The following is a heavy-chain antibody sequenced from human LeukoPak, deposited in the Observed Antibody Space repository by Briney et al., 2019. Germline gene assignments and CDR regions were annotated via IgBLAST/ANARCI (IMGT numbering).Heavy chain of an antibody. D-gene: IGHD1-26*01. CDR3: ARDTGRVGYFDY. CDR2: ISSSSSYI. CDR1: GFTFSSYS. Sequence: GGSLRLSCAASGFTFSSYSMTWVRQAPGKGLEWVSSISSSSSYIYYADSVKGRFTISRDNAKNSLYLQMNSLRAEDTAVYYCARDTGRVGYFDYWGQGTLVTVSS. V-gene: IGHV3-21*01. J-gene: IGHJ4*02.